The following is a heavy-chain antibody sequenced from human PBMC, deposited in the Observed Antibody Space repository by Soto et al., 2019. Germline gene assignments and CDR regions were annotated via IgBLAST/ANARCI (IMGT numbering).Heavy chain of an antibody. CDR2: ISGSGSTI. Sequence: GGSLRLSCAASGFTLSSFEMNWVRQAPGKGLEWVSYISGSGSTIYYADSVKGRFTTSRDNAKNSLYLQMNTLSAEDTALYYCARDSRNSYGLDVWGQGTTVTV. CDR3: ARDSRNSYGLDV. CDR1: GFTLSSFE. J-gene: IGHJ6*02. V-gene: IGHV3-48*03.